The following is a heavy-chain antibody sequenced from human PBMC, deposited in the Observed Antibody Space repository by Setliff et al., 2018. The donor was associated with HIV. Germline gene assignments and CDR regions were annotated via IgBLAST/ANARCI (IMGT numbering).Heavy chain of an antibody. CDR3: AKMGGYSSSGGGGAGRHAFDI. D-gene: IGHD5-12*01. CDR1: GFTFSSYA. J-gene: IGHJ3*02. Sequence: PGESLKISCAASGFTFSSYAMSWVRQAPGKGLEWVSAISGSGGSTYYADSVKGRFTISRDNSKNTLYLQMNSLRAEDTAVYYCAKMGGYSSSGGGGAGRHAFDIRGQGTMVTVSS. V-gene: IGHV3-23*01. CDR2: ISGSGGST.